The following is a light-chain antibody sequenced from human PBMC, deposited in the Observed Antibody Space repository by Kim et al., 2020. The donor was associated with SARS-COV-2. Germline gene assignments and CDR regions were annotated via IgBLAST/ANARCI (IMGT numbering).Light chain of an antibody. V-gene: IGKV1-39*01. CDR3: QQNYSTPPVWT. CDR1: QSISSY. Sequence: DIQMTQSPSSLSASVGDRVTITCRASQSISSYLNWYQQKPGKAPKLLIYAASSLQSGVPSRFSGSGSGTDFTLTISSLQPEDFATYYCQQNYSTPPVWTFGQGTKVDIK. J-gene: IGKJ1*01. CDR2: AAS.